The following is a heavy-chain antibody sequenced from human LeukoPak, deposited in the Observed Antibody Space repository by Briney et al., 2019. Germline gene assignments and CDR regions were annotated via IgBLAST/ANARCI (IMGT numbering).Heavy chain of an antibody. J-gene: IGHJ6*02. Sequence: SETLSLTCAVSGGSISSSSYHWAWIRQAPGKGLEWIVTLYFSGSSYYNPSLKGPVTISVDTSKNQFSLKLSSVTAADTAVYYCARCYYYYYYAMDVWGQGTTVTVSS. V-gene: IGHV4-39*01. CDR3: ARCYYYYYYAMDV. CDR1: GGSISSSSYH. CDR2: LYFSGSS.